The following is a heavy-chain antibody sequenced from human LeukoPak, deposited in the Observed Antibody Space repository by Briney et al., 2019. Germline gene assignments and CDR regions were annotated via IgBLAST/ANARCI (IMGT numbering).Heavy chain of an antibody. Sequence: GGSLRLSCAASGFTFSSYGMHWVRQAPGKGLEWVAFIRYDGSNKYYADSVKGRFTISRDNSKNTLYLQMNSLRAEDTAVYYCAKPAWATVVIPVFQHWGQGTLVTVSS. CDR1: GFTFSSYG. V-gene: IGHV3-30*02. CDR3: AKPAWATVVIPVFQH. D-gene: IGHD4-23*01. J-gene: IGHJ1*01. CDR2: IRYDGSNK.